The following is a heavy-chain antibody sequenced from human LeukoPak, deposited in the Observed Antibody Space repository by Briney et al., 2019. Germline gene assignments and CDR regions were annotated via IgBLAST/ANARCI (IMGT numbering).Heavy chain of an antibody. V-gene: IGHV1-69*05. D-gene: IGHD1-26*01. CDR2: IIPIFGTA. CDR1: GGTFSSYA. Sequence: ASVKVSCKASGGTFSSYAISWVRQAPGQGLEWMGGIIPIFGTANYAQKFQGRVTITTDESTSTAYMELSSLRSEDTAVYYCARVPSGSYGGYFDYWGQGTLVTVSS. J-gene: IGHJ4*02. CDR3: ARVPSGSYGGYFDY.